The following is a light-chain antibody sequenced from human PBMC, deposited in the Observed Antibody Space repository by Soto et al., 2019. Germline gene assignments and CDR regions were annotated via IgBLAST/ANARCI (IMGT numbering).Light chain of an antibody. V-gene: IGLV1-47*01. CDR1: SSNIEVNY. J-gene: IGLJ2*01. CDR2: RNN. CDR3: TVWDDSLRGRL. Sequence: QSVLTQPPSASGTPGQRVTISCSGASSNIEVNYVYWYQKLPGTAPRLLIYRNNQRPSGVPDRFSGSKSGTSASLAISALRSEDEADYYCTVWDDSLRGRLFGGGTKLPVL.